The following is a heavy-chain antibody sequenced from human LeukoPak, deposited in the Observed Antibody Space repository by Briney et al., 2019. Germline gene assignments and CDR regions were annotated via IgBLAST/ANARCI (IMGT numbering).Heavy chain of an antibody. J-gene: IGHJ3*02. D-gene: IGHD6-13*01. V-gene: IGHV3-11*01. CDR1: GFTFSDYY. Sequence: GGSLRLSCAASGFTFSDYYMSWIRQAPGKGLEWVSYISSSGSTIYYADSVKDRFTISRDNAKNSLYLQMNSLRAEDTAVYYCARDNEQHLNDAFDIWGQGTMVTVSS. CDR2: ISSSGSTI. CDR3: ARDNEQHLNDAFDI.